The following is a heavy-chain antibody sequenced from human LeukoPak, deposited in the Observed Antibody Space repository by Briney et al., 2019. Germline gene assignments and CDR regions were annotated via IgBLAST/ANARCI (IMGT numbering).Heavy chain of an antibody. CDR1: GVTFSSYG. V-gene: IGHV3-30*18. J-gene: IGHJ4*02. CDR3: AKDGRGYSYGYYY. Sequence: GGSLRLSCAASGVTFSSYGMHWVRQAPGKGREWVAVISYDGSSKYYEDSVKGRFTISRDNSKNTLYLQMNSLRAEDTAVYYCAKDGRGYSYGYYYWGQGTLVTVSS. D-gene: IGHD5-18*01. CDR2: ISYDGSSK.